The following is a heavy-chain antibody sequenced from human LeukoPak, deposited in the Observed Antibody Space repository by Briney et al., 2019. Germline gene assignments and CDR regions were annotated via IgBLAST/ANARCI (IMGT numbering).Heavy chain of an antibody. J-gene: IGHJ4*02. D-gene: IGHD5-18*01. CDR3: ASEVDTAMVFDY. V-gene: IGHV6-1*01. CDR2: TYYRSKWYN. Sequence: SQTLSLTCAISGDSVSSKSTAWNWIRQSPSRGLEWLGRTYYRSKWYNDYAVSVKSRITINPDTSKNQFSLQLNSVTPEDTAVYYCASEVDTAMVFDYWGQGTLSPSPQ. CDR1: GDSVSSKSTA.